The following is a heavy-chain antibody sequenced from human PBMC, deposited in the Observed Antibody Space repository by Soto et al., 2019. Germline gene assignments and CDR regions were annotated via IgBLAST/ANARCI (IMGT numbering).Heavy chain of an antibody. CDR2: IIPILGIA. J-gene: IGHJ4*02. CDR1: GGTFSSYT. CDR3: ASQSYGDYGFDY. Sequence: QVQLVQSGAEVKKPGSSVKVSCKASGGTFSSYTISWVRQAPGQGLEWMGRIIPILGIANYAQKFQGRVTITADKSTSTAYMELSSLSSEDTAVYYCASQSYGDYGFDYWGQGPLVTVSS. V-gene: IGHV1-69*02. D-gene: IGHD4-17*01.